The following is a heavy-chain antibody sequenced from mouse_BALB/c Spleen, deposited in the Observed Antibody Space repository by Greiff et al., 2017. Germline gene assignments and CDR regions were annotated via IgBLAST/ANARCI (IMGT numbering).Heavy chain of an antibody. V-gene: IGHV3-5*02. J-gene: IGHJ1*01. Sequence: VQLKQSGPGLVKPSQTVSLTCTVTGISITTGNYRWSCLRQFPGNKLEWIGYIYYSGTITYNPSLTSRTTITRDTSKNQFFLEMNSLTAEDTATDYCARYYRYYFDVWGAGTTVTVSA. CDR2: IYYSGTI. CDR1: GISITTGNYR. D-gene: IGHD2-14*01. CDR3: ARYYRYYFDV.